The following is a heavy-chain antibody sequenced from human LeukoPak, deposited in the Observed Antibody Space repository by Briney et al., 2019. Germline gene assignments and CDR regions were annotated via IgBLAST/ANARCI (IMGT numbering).Heavy chain of an antibody. Sequence: SETLSLTCTVSGGSISSSSYYWGWIRQPPGKGLEWIGSIYYSGSTYYNPSLKSRVTISVDTSKNQFSLELSSVTAADTAVYYCAREKSGDYAPEEFDYWGQGTLVTVSS. CDR3: AREKSGDYAPEEFDY. D-gene: IGHD4-17*01. J-gene: IGHJ4*02. V-gene: IGHV4-39*07. CDR2: IYYSGST. CDR1: GGSISSSSYY.